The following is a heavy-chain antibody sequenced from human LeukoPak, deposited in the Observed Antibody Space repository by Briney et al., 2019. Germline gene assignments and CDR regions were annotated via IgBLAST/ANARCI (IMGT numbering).Heavy chain of an antibody. CDR3: ARVPRTTYYYDSSSEY. Sequence: SVKVSCKASGGTFSSYAISWVRQAPGQGLEWMGRIIPIFGTANYAQKFQGRVTITTDESTSTAYMELSSLRSEHTAVYYCARVPRTTYYYDSSSEYWGQGTLVTVSS. CDR1: GGTFSSYA. CDR2: IIPIFGTA. D-gene: IGHD3-22*01. V-gene: IGHV1-69*05. J-gene: IGHJ4*02.